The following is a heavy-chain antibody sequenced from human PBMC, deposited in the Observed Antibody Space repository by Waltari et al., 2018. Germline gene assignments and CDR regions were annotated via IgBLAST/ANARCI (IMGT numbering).Heavy chain of an antibody. CDR1: GCLYNDYW. D-gene: IGHD2-15*01. CDR3: TRNPGY. Sequence: EVQLVESGGGLVQHGGSLRRSCAVSGCLYNDYWMDWVRQAPGQGLVWVSRIKSDGTNIKYADSVRGRFTISRDSAKNTFYLQMNSLRAEDTAVYYCTRNPGYWGQGTLVTVAS. CDR2: IKSDGTNI. J-gene: IGHJ4*02. V-gene: IGHV3-74*03.